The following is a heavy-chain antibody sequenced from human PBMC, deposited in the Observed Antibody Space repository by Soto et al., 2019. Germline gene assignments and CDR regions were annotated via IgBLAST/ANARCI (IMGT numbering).Heavy chain of an antibody. CDR1: GDSVSSNSAA. CDR3: ARGPSPLDY. CDR2: TYYRSRWYS. Sequence: PSQTLSLTCAVSGDSVSSNSAAWNWIRQSPSRGLEWLGRTYYRSRWYSDYAGSVKSRITINADTSKNQFSLHLNSVTPQDTAVYYCARGPSPLDYWGRGTVVTVSS. D-gene: IGHD6-6*01. J-gene: IGHJ4*02. V-gene: IGHV6-1*01.